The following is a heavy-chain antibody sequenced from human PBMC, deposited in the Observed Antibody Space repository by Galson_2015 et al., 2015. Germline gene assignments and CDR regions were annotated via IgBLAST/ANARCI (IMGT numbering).Heavy chain of an antibody. CDR3: ARVTMETYYYCYYMDV. J-gene: IGHJ6*03. V-gene: IGHV1-8*01. CDR2: MNPNSGNT. CDR1: GYTFTSYD. Sequence: SVKVSCKASGYTFTSYDINWVRQATGQGLEWMGWMNPNSGNTGYAQKFQGRVTMTRNTSISTAYMELSSLRSEDTAVYYCARVTMETYYYCYYMDVWGKGTTVTVSS. D-gene: IGHD4-23*01.